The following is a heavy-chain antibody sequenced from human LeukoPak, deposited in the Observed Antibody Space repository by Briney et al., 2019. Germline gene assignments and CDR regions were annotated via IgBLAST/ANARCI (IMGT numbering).Heavy chain of an antibody. Sequence: GGSLRHSCAARGFTFKKSPTHWGCQGPGKGGGWVALLSYDGTKKYFADSVKSRFTIFRHNSSNTLFLQMSSLRPDDTALYYCASRYVSNWYVFGAWGQGTLVTVSS. CDR1: GFTFKKSP. CDR3: ASRYVSNWYVFGA. CDR2: LSYDGTKK. D-gene: IGHD6-13*01. V-gene: IGHV3-30*04. J-gene: IGHJ5*02.